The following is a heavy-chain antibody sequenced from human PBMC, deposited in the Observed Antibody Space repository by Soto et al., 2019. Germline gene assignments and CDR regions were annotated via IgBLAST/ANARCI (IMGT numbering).Heavy chain of an antibody. V-gene: IGHV4-39*01. CDR3: ARPPLAGFVDY. CDR1: GGSISSSSYY. CDR2: IYYSGST. J-gene: IGHJ4*02. Sequence: QLQLQESGPGLVKPSETLSLTCTVSGGSISSSSYYWGWIRQPPGKGLEWIGSIYYSGSTYYNPSLRRRVTISVDTSKNQFSLKLSSVTAADTAVYYCARPPLAGFVDYWGQGTLVTVSS. D-gene: IGHD3-10*01.